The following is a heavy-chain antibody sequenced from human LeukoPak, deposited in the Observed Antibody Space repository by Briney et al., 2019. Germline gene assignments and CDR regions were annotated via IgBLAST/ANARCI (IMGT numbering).Heavy chain of an antibody. CDR3: AKDTGPGIAAAGYFDY. Sequence: GGSLRLSCAASGFTFSSYGMHWVRQAPGKGLEWVAVISYDGSNKYYADSVKGRFTISRDNSKNTLYLQMNSLRAEDTAVYYCAKDTGPGIAAAGYFDYWGQGTLVTVSS. J-gene: IGHJ4*02. V-gene: IGHV3-30*18. D-gene: IGHD6-13*01. CDR1: GFTFSSYG. CDR2: ISYDGSNK.